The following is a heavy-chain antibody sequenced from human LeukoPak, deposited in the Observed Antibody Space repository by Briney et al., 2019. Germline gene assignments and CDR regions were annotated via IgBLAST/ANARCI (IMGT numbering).Heavy chain of an antibody. CDR3: ARGWATIPD. D-gene: IGHD5-24*01. V-gene: IGHV3-7*01. CDR1: GFTFSIFY. J-gene: IGHJ4*02. CDR2: IDPDGVNK. Sequence: QPGGSLRLSCTASGFTFSIFYMMWVPQAPGEGLEWVAHIDPDGVNKNYVGSVKDRFIISRDNTKNSLFLQMNSLRDDDTALYYCARGWATIPDWGQGSLVIVSS.